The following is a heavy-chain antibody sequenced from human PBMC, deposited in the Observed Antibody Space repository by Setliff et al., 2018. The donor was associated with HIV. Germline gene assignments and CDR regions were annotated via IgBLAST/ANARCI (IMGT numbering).Heavy chain of an antibody. V-gene: IGHV4-39*02. D-gene: IGHD6-6*01. CDR3: AREFSSSSFDQ. CDR1: GGSISSGSHY. CDR2: IYYSGTT. J-gene: IGHJ4*02. Sequence: PSETLSLTCSVSGGSISSGSHYWGWIRQAPGKGLEWIGNIYYSGTTFYNPSLKSRVSISVDMSRNEFSLKLTSVTAADTAVYYCAREFSSSSFDQWGQGTLVTVSS.